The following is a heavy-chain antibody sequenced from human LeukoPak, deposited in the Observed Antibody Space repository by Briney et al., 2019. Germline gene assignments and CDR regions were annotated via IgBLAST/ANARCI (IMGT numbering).Heavy chain of an antibody. CDR3: ARRVLLWFGEYAFDI. CDR1: GFSFSSYW. Sequence: GESLKISCKGSGFSFSSYWIGWVRQMPGKGLEWMGIISPGDSDTRYSPSFQGQVTISADKSISTAYLQWSSLKASDTAMYYCARRVLLWFGEYAFDIWGQGTMVTVSS. D-gene: IGHD3-10*01. CDR2: ISPGDSDT. J-gene: IGHJ3*02. V-gene: IGHV5-51*01.